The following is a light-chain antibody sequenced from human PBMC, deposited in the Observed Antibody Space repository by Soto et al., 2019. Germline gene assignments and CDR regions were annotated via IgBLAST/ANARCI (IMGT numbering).Light chain of an antibody. J-gene: IGLJ2*01. CDR3: SSYAGSNNLV. CDR2: EVS. V-gene: IGLV2-8*01. CDR1: SSDVVGYNY. Sequence: QSALTQPPSASGSPGQSVTISCTGTSSDVVGYNYVSWYQQHPGKAPKLMIYEVSKRPSGVPDRFSGSKSGNTASLTVSGLQAEDEADYYCSSYAGSNNLVFGGGTKLTV.